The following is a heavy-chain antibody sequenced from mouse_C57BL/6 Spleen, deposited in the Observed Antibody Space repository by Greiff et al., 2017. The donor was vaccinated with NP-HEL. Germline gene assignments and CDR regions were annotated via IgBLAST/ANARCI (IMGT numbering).Heavy chain of an antibody. V-gene: IGHV3-1*01. CDR3: ARDRNLTGYYAMDY. D-gene: IGHD1-1*01. Sequence: EVKLVESGPGMVKPSQSLSLTCTVTGYSITSGYDWHWIRHFPGNKLEWMGYISYSGSTNYNPSLKSRISITHDTSKNHFFLKLNSVTTEDTATYYCARDRNLTGYYAMDYWGQGTSVTVSS. J-gene: IGHJ4*01. CDR2: ISYSGST. CDR1: GYSITSGYD.